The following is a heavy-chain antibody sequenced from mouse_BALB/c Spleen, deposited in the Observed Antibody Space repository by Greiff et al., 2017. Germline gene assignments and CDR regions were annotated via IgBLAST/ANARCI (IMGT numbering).Heavy chain of an antibody. CDR3: ARSGRTTATEY. J-gene: IGHJ2*01. V-gene: IGHV5-17*02. Sequence: EVQLVESGGGLVQPGGSRKLSCAASGFTFSSFCMHWVRQAPEKGLEWVAYISSGSSTSYYAYTVKGRFTISRDNPKNTLFLQMTSLRSEDTAMYYCARSGRTTATEYWGKGTTLTVSS. D-gene: IGHD1-2*01. CDR1: GFTFSSFC. CDR2: ISSGSSTS.